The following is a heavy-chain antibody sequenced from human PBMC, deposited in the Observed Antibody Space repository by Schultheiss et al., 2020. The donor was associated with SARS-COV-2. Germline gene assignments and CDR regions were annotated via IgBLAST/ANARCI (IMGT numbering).Heavy chain of an antibody. D-gene: IGHD7-27*01. J-gene: IGHJ6*02. Sequence: SETLSLTCAVYGGSFSGYYWSWIRQPPGKGLEWIGEINHSGSTNYNPSLKSRVTISVDTSKNQFSLKLSSVTAADTAVYYCARGGDPGGDYYGKDVWGQGTTVTVSS. CDR1: GGSFSGYY. CDR2: INHSGST. V-gene: IGHV4-34*01. CDR3: ARGGDPGGDYYGKDV.